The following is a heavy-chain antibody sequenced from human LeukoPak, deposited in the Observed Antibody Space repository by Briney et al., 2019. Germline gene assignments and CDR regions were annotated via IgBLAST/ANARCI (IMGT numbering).Heavy chain of an antibody. Sequence: GGSLRLSCAVAGFTFSTFNMNWVRQAPGGRLEWVSSVSSRRRYIYYAASVKGRFTISRDNAQNSLYLHMHTLRAEDTAVYYCARDRVVLEPAANDGFDFWGQGTMVTVSS. CDR3: ARDRVVLEPAANDGFDF. V-gene: IGHV3-21*01. J-gene: IGHJ3*01. D-gene: IGHD2-2*01. CDR1: GFTFSTFN. CDR2: VSSRRRYI.